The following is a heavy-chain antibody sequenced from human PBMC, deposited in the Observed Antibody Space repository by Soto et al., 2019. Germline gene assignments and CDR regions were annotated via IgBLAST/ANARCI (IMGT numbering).Heavy chain of an antibody. CDR2: TTYDGSNN. CDR1: GFTFRSYV. D-gene: IGHD3-16*01. V-gene: IGHV3-33*05. Sequence: QVQLVESGGGVVQPGTSLRLSCVGSGFTFRSYVIHWFRQAPGKGLEWVALTTYDGSNNLYGESVKGRFTISRHNARNTVELETESLTIGAPALYVCGRWGTSGGLDVWGQGNLVSVSS. J-gene: IGHJ4*02. CDR3: GRWGTSGGLDV.